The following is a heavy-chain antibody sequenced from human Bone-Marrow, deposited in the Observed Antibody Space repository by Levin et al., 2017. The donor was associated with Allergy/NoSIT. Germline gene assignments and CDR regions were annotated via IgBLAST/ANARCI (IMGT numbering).Heavy chain of an antibody. D-gene: IGHD1-1*01. CDR2: ISGSGDER. V-gene: IGHV3-23*01. J-gene: IGHJ6*02. CDR3: AKNSGTWLYYGLDV. CDR1: GFTFSTYA. Sequence: GGSLRLSCGASGFTFSTYAMAWVRQAAGKGLEWVSGISGSGDERDYADSVKGRFTISRDNSKNTLYLPMSSLRAEDAAVYYCAKNSGTWLYYGLDVWGQGTTVTVSS.